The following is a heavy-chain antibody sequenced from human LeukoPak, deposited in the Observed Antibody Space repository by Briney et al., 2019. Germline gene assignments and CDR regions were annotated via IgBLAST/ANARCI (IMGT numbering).Heavy chain of an antibody. Sequence: GSLRLSCVASGFTFSSYSMNWVRQPPGKGLEWIGNIYYSGSTYYNESLESRVTISIDTSKNQFSLKLNSVTAADTAMYYCAKSGGYGLIDYWGQGTLVTVSS. CDR2: IYYSGST. CDR3: AKSGGYGLIDY. J-gene: IGHJ4*02. D-gene: IGHD1-26*01. CDR1: GFTFSSYSMN. V-gene: IGHV4-59*04.